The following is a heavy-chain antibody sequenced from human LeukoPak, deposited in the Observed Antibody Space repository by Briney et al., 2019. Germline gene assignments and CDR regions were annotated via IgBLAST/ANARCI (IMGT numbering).Heavy chain of an antibody. CDR3: ARDCGYYYDSGSGNNWFDP. CDR1: GGSINSYY. V-gene: IGHV4-59*01. J-gene: IGHJ5*02. Sequence: SETLSLTCTVSGGSINSYYWSWIRQPPGRGLEWIGYIFYTGSTNYNPSLQSRVTISVDTSRNQFSLTLSSVTAAVTAVYYCARDCGYYYDSGSGNNWFDPWGQGTLVTVSS. CDR2: IFYTGST. D-gene: IGHD3-10*01.